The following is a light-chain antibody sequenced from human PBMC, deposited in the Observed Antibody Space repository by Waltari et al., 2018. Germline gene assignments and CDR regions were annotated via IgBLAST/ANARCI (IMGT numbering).Light chain of an antibody. CDR3: HQYVESPAT. J-gene: IGKJ1*01. CDR1: QSVSTY. V-gene: IGKV3-20*01. Sequence: SCWASQSVSTYLSWSQQRPDHAPRLLIYQGSTRATGIPDRFSGSGSRTYFGLTISRLEPEDLAMYYCHQYVESPATFGQGTKVEIK. CDR2: QGS.